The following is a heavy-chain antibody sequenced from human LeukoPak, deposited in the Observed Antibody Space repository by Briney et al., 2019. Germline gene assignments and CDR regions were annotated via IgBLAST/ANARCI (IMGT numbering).Heavy chain of an antibody. Sequence: SETLSLTCTVSGGSISSGTYYWSWIRQPAGKGLEWIGRIYTSGSTYYNPSLKSRVTISVDTSKNQFSLKLSSVTAADTAVYYCATLGYCSSTSCYQGYWGQGTLVTVSS. D-gene: IGHD2-2*01. CDR3: ATLGYCSSTSCYQGY. V-gene: IGHV4-61*02. CDR2: IYTSGST. CDR1: GGSISSGTYY. J-gene: IGHJ4*02.